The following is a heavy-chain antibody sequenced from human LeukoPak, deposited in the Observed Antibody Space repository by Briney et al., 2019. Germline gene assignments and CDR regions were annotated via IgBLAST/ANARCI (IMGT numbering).Heavy chain of an antibody. J-gene: IGHJ4*02. V-gene: IGHV4-59*08. Sequence: PSETLSLTCTVSGGSIGSNYWTWIRQPPGKGLEYIGYIYYTGGANYNPSLKSRVTISVDTSKNQFSLKLSSVTAADTAVYFCAKYGNSGWVIDNWGQGTLVTVSS. CDR3: AKYGNSGWVIDN. CDR2: IYYTGGA. CDR1: GGSIGSNY. D-gene: IGHD6-19*01.